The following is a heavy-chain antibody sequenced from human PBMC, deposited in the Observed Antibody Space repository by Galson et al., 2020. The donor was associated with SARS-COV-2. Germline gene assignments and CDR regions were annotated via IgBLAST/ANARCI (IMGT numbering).Heavy chain of an antibody. D-gene: IGHD3-9*01. V-gene: IGHV1-2*02. CDR1: GYTFTNYY. J-gene: IGHJ6*02. CDR3: ARLRYYDVLTGYIVDV. CDR2: INPKSGGT. Sequence: ASVKVSCQASGYTFTNYYIHWVRQAPAQGREWMGWINPKSGGTNYAQKFEGRVTMTRDTSITTAYMELSRLRADDTAVYYCARLRYYDVLTGYIVDVWGQGTMVTVSS.